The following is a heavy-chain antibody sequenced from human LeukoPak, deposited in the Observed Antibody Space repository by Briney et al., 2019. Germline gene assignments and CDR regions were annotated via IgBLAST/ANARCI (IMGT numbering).Heavy chain of an antibody. D-gene: IGHD3-3*01. J-gene: IGHJ4*02. CDR3: AKEEGYYDFWSGPYYFDY. V-gene: IGHV3-23*01. CDR2: ISGSGGST. Sequence: GGSLRLSCAASGFTFSSYAMSWVRQAPGKGLEWVSAISGSGGSTYYADSVKGRFTISRDNSKNTLYLQMNSLRAEDTAVYYCAKEEGYYDFWSGPYYFDYWGQGTLVTVSS. CDR1: GFTFSSYA.